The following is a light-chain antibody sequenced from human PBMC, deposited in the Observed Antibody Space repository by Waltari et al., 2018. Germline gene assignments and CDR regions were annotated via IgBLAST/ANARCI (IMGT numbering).Light chain of an antibody. J-gene: IGKJ1*01. V-gene: IGKV3-15*01. Sequence: EIVMTQSPATLSVFPGERATLSCRASQSIRSNLAWYQHKPGQAPRLLIYGAPTSATGIPARFSGSGSGTEFTLTISSLQSEDFAVYFCQQYDNWLGTFGQGTKVEIK. CDR1: QSIRSN. CDR2: GAP. CDR3: QQYDNWLGT.